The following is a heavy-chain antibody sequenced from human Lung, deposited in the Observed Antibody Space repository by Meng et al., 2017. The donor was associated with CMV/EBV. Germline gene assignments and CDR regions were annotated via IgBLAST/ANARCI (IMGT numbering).Heavy chain of an antibody. V-gene: IGHV4-59*01. D-gene: IGHD2-2*01. CDR3: ARVPTAARVDAFDF. J-gene: IGHJ3*01. CDR2: IYYHGST. Sequence: SETLSLTCTVSGGSISSYYWSWIRQPPGKGLGWMGYIYYHGSTNYNPALKSRVTISVDTSKNQFSLNPSSVTAADTAVYYCARVPTAARVDAFDFWGQGTMVTVSS. CDR1: GGSISSYY.